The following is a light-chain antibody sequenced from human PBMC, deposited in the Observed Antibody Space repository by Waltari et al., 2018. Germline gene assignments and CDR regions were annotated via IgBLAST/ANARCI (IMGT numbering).Light chain of an antibody. CDR3: QQSYSLPNT. CDR2: GAS. J-gene: IGKJ2*01. Sequence: DIHMTQSPSPLSASVGDRVTITCRASQRISSYLNWYQQIPGKAPKLLIYGASSLQSGVPSRFSGSGSGTDFSLTISSLESEDFATYYCQQSYSLPNTFGQGTKVDI. V-gene: IGKV1-39*01. CDR1: QRISSY.